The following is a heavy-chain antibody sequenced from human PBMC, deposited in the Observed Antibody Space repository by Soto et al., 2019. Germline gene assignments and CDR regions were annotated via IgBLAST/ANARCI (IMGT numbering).Heavy chain of an antibody. CDR3: VKPPVITASYYYYDMDV. D-gene: IGHD4-4*01. CDR1: GFTFSTYP. CDR2: ISGSGIST. V-gene: IGHV3-23*01. Sequence: PGGSLRLSCAAPGFTFSTYPMSWVRQAPGKGLEWVSGISGSGISTYYTDSVKGRFTISRDNSKNTVFLQMNSLRDEYTAVYYCVKPPVITASYYYYDMDVWGQGTTVTVSS. J-gene: IGHJ6*02.